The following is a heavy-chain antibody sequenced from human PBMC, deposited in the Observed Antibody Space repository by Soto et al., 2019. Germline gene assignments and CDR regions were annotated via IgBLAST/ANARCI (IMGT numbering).Heavy chain of an antibody. Sequence: QVQLVESGGGVVQPGRSLRLSCAASGFTFSSYGMHWVRQAPGKGLEWVAVISYDGSNKYYADSVKGRFTISRDNSKNTQYLQMNSLRAEDTAVYYCAVGTTGYFDYWGQGTLVTVSS. V-gene: IGHV3-30*03. CDR2: ISYDGSNK. J-gene: IGHJ4*02. CDR3: AVGTTGYFDY. D-gene: IGHD5-12*01. CDR1: GFTFSSYG.